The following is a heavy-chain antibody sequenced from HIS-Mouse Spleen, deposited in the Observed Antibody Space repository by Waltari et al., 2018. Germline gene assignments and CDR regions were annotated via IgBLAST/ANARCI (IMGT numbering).Heavy chain of an antibody. D-gene: IGHD6-13*01. J-gene: IGHJ2*01. CDR1: GGSISSSSYY. CDR2: IDYRGST. V-gene: IGHV4-39*07. CDR3: AREIPYSSSWYDWYFDL. Sequence: QLQLQESGPGLVKPSETLSLTCTVSGGSISSSSYYWGWIRQPPGKGLEWIGRIDYRGSTDYNPPLQSRVTISVDTSKNQYSLKLSSVTDADTAVYYCAREIPYSSSWYDWYFDLWGRGTLVTVSS.